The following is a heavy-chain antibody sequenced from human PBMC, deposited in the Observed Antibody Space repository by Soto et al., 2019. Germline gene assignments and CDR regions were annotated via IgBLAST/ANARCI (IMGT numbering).Heavy chain of an antibody. CDR3: VRDGGRSAYEH. Sequence: QVQLQESGPGLLKPSQTLSLTCTVSGDSISGYYYTCIRPPAGKGLEWIGNMYTTGRTNFNRSLRSRVTLSVDTSKHQCSLKRRSVTAADSAVYYCVRDGGRSAYEHWGQGTVVTVSS. CDR1: GDSISGYY. V-gene: IGHV4-4*07. J-gene: IGHJ1*01. D-gene: IGHD5-12*01. CDR2: MYTTGRT.